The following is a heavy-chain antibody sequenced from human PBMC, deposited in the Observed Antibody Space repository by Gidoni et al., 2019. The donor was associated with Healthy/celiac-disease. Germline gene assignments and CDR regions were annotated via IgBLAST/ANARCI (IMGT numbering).Heavy chain of an antibody. J-gene: IGHJ4*02. CDR2: IKQDGSEK. CDR3: AREGYSGYDSEYYFDY. D-gene: IGHD5-12*01. CDR1: GFTFSSYW. V-gene: IGHV3-7*04. Sequence: EVQLVESGGGLVQPGGSLRLSCAASGFTFSSYWMSWVRQAPGKGLEWVANIKQDGSEKYYVDSVKGRFTISRDNAKNSLYLQMNSLRAEDTAVYYCAREGYSGYDSEYYFDYWGQGTLVTVSS.